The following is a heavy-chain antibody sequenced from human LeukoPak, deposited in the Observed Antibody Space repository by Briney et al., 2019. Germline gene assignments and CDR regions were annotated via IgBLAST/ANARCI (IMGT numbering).Heavy chain of an antibody. V-gene: IGHV3-30-3*01. CDR1: GFTFSSYA. D-gene: IGHD3-10*01. CDR3: ARGVRGQDDY. J-gene: IGHJ4*02. Sequence: GGSLRLSCAASGFTFSSYAMHWVRQAPGKGLEWVAVISYDGSNKYYADSVKGRFTISRDNSKNTLYLQMNSLRAEDTAVYYCARGVRGQDDYWGQGTLVTVSS. CDR2: ISYDGSNK.